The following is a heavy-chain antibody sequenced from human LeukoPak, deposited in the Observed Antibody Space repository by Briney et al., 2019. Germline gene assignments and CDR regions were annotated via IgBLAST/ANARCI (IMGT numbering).Heavy chain of an antibody. CDR2: INSDGSST. Sequence: GGSLGLSCAGSGSTFSSYWMHWARQAPGKGLVWVSRINSDGSSTSYADSVKGRFTISRDNAKNTLYLQMNSLRAEDTAVYYCARANSSGWYGFFDYWGLGTLVTVSS. J-gene: IGHJ4*02. CDR3: ARANSSGWYGFFDY. D-gene: IGHD6-13*01. CDR1: GSTFSSYW. V-gene: IGHV3-74*01.